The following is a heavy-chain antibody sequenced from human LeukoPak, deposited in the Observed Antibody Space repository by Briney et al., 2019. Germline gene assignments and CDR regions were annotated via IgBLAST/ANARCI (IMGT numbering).Heavy chain of an antibody. CDR2: IWGSGTST. CDR1: GFPFSRDW. J-gene: IGHJ2*01. D-gene: IGHD3-16*01. V-gene: IGHV3-23*01. CDR3: AQGARADTYWYFDL. Sequence: GGSLRLSCVASGFPFSRDWMSWVRQAPGRGLEWVSSIWGSGTSTFYADSVKGRFTISRDNSKNTLYLQMNSLRAEDTAAYYCAQGARADTYWYFDLWGRGTLVTVSS.